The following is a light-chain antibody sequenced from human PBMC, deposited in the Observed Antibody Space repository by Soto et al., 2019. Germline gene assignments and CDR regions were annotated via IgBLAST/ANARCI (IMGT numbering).Light chain of an antibody. Sequence: DIQLTQSPSLLSASVGDRVTITCRASQGISRYLAWYQQKPGKAPKLLIYDASTLERGVPSRFSGSGSATEFTLTSSSLQPEDFATYYCQQLNGYLALTFGGGTAVEIK. CDR1: QGISRY. CDR3: QQLNGYLALT. V-gene: IGKV1-9*01. CDR2: DAS. J-gene: IGKJ4*02.